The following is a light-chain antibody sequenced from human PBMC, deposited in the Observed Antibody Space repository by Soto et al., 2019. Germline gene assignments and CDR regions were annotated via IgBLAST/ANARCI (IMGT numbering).Light chain of an antibody. CDR3: QQSYSTPRYT. CDR1: QSISSY. J-gene: IGKJ2*01. Sequence: DIQMTQSPSSLSASVGDRVTITCRASQSISSYLNWYQQKPGKAPKLRTYAASSMQSGVPSRFSGSGSGTDFTLTISSLQPEDFATYYCQQSYSTPRYTFGQGTKLEIK. CDR2: AAS. V-gene: IGKV1-39*01.